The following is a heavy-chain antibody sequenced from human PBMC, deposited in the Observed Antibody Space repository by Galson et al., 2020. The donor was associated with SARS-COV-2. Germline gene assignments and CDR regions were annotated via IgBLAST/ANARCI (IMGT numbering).Heavy chain of an antibody. Sequence: GGSLRLSCAASGFTFDDYAMPWVRQAPGKGLEWVSGISWNSGSIGYADSVKGRFTISRDNAKNSLYLQMNSQRAEDTALYYCATSRCSSTSCPTGYWGQGTLVTVSS. J-gene: IGHJ4*02. CDR3: ATSRCSSTSCPTGY. V-gene: IGHV3-9*01. CDR1: GFTFDDYA. D-gene: IGHD2-2*01. CDR2: ISWNSGSI.